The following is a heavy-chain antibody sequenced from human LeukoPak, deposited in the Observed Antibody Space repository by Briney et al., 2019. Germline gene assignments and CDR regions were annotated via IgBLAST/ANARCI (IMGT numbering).Heavy chain of an antibody. CDR1: GFTFSSYE. J-gene: IGHJ4*02. CDR3: ARDRMDDYVWGSYFNDY. Sequence: GGSLRLSCAASGFTFSSYEMNWDRQAPGRGLEWVSYISSSGSTIYYADSVKGRFTISRDNAKNSLYLQMNSLRAEDTAVYYCARDRMDDYVWGSYFNDYWGQGTLVTVSS. CDR2: ISSSGSTI. D-gene: IGHD3-16*01. V-gene: IGHV3-48*03.